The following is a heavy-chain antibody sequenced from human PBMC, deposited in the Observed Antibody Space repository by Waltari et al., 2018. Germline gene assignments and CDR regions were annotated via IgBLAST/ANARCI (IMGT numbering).Heavy chain of an antibody. Sequence: QVQLVQSGAEVKKPGASVKVSCKASGYTFTSYAMHWVRQAPGQRLEWMGWINAGNGNTKYSQKFQVRVTITADESTSTAYMERSSLRSEDTAVYYCARAGYSGYDSPFDYCGQGTLVTVSS. V-gene: IGHV1-3*01. CDR2: INAGNGNT. J-gene: IGHJ4*02. CDR1: GYTFTSYA. D-gene: IGHD5-12*01. CDR3: ARAGYSGYDSPFDY.